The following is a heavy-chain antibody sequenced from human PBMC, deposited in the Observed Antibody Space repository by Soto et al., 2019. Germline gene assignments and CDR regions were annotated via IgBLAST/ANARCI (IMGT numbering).Heavy chain of an antibody. D-gene: IGHD2-2*01. Sequence: PGGSLRFSCAASGFTFSTCGMNWVRQAPGKGLEWVSYISGSGTTIYYADSVKGRFTISRDNAKDSLYLQMDSLRDEDTAVYFCARCSRNACYSYGVDVWGQGATVTVSS. CDR3: ARCSRNACYSYGVDV. CDR1: GFTFSTCG. V-gene: IGHV3-48*02. J-gene: IGHJ6*02. CDR2: ISGSGTTI.